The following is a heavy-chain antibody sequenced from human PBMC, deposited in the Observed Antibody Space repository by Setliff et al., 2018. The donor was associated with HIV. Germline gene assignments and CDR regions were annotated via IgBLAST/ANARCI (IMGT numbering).Heavy chain of an antibody. V-gene: IGHV4-39*01. D-gene: IGHD5-12*01. J-gene: IGHJ4*02. CDR1: GGSITSSSYY. CDR2: IFSSGST. Sequence: SETLSLTCTVSGGSITSSSYYWGWIRQPLGKGLEWIGTIFSSGSTYYKPSLKSRVTISVDSTKNQISLKLSFVTAADTAVYYCARHVDIVAPFDYWGEGSLVTVSS. CDR3: ARHVDIVAPFDY.